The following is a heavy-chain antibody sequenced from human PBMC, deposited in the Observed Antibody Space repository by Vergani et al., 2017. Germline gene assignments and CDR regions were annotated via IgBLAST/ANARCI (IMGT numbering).Heavy chain of an antibody. D-gene: IGHD6-19*01. CDR1: GDSVSSNSAA. CDR2: TYYRSKLYN. CDR3: ARDEGSGWFSGATGWFDP. J-gene: IGHJ5*02. V-gene: IGHV6-1*01. Sequence: QVQLQQSGPGLVKPSQTLSLTCAISGDSVSSNSAAWNWIRQSPSRGLEWLGRTYYRSKLYNDYAVSVKSRITINPDTSKNQFSLQLNSVTPEDTAVYYCARDEGSGWFSGATGWFDPWGQGTLVTVSS.